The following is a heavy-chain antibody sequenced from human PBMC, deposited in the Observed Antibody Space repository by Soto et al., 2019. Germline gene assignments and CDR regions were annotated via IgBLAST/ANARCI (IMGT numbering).Heavy chain of an antibody. CDR2: IKSKTDGGTT. D-gene: IGHD2-2*02. Sequence: GGSLRLSCVGSGFTFNNAWINWVRQAPGKGLEWVGRIKSKTDGGTTDFAATVKGRFAISRDDSKNMVYLRMNSLKTEDTAVYYCTTDSYITIVTVRFDYWGQGTLVTVSS. CDR3: TTDSYITIVTVRFDY. J-gene: IGHJ4*02. V-gene: IGHV3-15*07. CDR1: GFTFNNAW.